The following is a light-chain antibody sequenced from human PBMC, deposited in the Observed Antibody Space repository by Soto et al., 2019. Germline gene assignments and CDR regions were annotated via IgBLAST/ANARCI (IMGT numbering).Light chain of an antibody. CDR2: DVS. J-gene: IGLJ1*01. V-gene: IGLV2-14*01. Sequence: QSALTQPASVSGSPGQSITISCTGTSSDVGGYNHVSWYQQHPGKAPKLMIYDVSNRPSGISNRFSGSKSGNTASLTISGLQAEDEAEYYCSSYTGSSTYVFGTGTKVTVL. CDR3: SSYTGSSTYV. CDR1: SSDVGGYNH.